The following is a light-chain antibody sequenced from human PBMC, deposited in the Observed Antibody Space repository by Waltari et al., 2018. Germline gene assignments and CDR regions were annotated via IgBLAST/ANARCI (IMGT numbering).Light chain of an antibody. J-gene: IGLJ2*01. CDR2: EVS. Sequence: QSALTQPPSASGSPGQSVTISCTGTRSDVGGSNYVSWYQQHPGKAPKLMIYEVSKRPSGVPDRFSGSKSGNTASLTVSGLQAEDEADYYCSSYAGSNYVVFGGGTKLTVL. V-gene: IGLV2-8*01. CDR1: RSDVGGSNY. CDR3: SSYAGSNYVV.